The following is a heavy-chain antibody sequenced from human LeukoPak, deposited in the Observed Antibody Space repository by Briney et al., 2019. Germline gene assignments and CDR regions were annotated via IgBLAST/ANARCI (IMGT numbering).Heavy chain of an antibody. J-gene: IGHJ4*02. V-gene: IGHV3-21*01. CDR1: GFTFSSYS. D-gene: IGHD3-22*01. CDR3: ARALYAYYYDSSGSFDY. Sequence: GGSLRLSCAASGFTFSSYSMNWVRQAPGKGLEWVSSISSSSSYIYYADSVKGRFSISRDNAKNSLYLQMNSLRAEDTAVYYCARALYAYYYDSSGSFDYWGQGTLVTVSS. CDR2: ISSSSSYI.